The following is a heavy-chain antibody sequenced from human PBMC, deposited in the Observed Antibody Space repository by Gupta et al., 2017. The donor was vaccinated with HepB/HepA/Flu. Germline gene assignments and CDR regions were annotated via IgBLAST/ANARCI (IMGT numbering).Heavy chain of an antibody. CDR2: ISYDGSKK. V-gene: IGHV3-30*18. CDR3: AKDDGGNSYLY. D-gene: IGHD4-23*01. CDR1: GFNFSHDG. Sequence: QVQLVQSGGGGVQRGTSLRLSCAVSGFNFSHDGRHWVRQAPGKGLEWVAVISYDGSKKLYVDSVKGRFIISRDNSKNTLYLQMNNLRAEDTAVYYCAKDDGGNSYLYWGQGSLVTVSS. J-gene: IGHJ4*02.